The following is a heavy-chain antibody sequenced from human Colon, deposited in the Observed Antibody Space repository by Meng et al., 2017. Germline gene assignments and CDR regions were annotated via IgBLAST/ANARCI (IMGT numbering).Heavy chain of an antibody. V-gene: IGHV6-1*01. CDR2: TYYRSKWYN. CDR1: GDNVSHNSPA. Sequence: VQQPQPSPGMVNPTQTLAPSCATSGDNVSHNSPARNLIRQTPPRGLEWLGRTYYRSKWYNEYAGSVKSRISITPDTSTNQFSLQLNSVTPDDTAVDYCARESSRQFNYWGQGTLVTVSS. J-gene: IGHJ4*02. CDR3: ARESSRQFNY.